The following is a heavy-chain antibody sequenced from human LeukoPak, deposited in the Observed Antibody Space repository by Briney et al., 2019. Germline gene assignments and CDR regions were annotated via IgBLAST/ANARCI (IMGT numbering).Heavy chain of an antibody. V-gene: IGHV1-2*02. J-gene: IGHJ5*02. CDR1: GYTFTGYY. Sequence: ASVKVSCKASGYTFTGYYMHWVRQAPGQGLEWMGWINPNSGGTNYAQKFQGRVTMTRDTSISTAYMELSRLRSDDTAVYYCARARVGYPNWFDPWGQGTLVTVSS. CDR2: INPNSGGT. D-gene: IGHD3-22*01. CDR3: ARARVGYPNWFDP.